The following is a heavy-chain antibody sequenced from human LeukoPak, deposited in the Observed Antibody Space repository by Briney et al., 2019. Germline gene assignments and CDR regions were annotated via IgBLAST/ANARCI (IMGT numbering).Heavy chain of an antibody. CDR3: ARDQTGDLSRPTESDY. CDR2: ISSGTINHS. CDR1: GFVFGDYY. V-gene: IGHV3-11*06. J-gene: IGHJ4*02. Sequence: GGTLRLSCKASGFVFGDYYMNWIRQAPGKGLECLSYISSGTINHSNYADSVKGRFTISRDNARNSLYLQMNSLRGEDTAVYYCARDQTGDLSRPTESDYWGQGTLVTVSS. D-gene: IGHD7-27*01.